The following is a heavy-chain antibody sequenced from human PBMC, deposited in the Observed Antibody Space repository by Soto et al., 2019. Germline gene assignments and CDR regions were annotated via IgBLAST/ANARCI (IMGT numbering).Heavy chain of an antibody. J-gene: IGHJ4*02. Sequence: EVQLVESGGGLVQPGGSLRLSCAASGFTFSSFWMTWVRQAPGKWLEWVANIKEDGSEKKYVDSVKVRFTISRDNAKKSLYLQMNSLRVEDTAVYYCARDRDSSGYGFFDYWGQGTLVTVSS. CDR3: ARDRDSSGYGFFDY. V-gene: IGHV3-7*01. CDR1: GFTFSSFW. CDR2: IKEDGSEK. D-gene: IGHD3-22*01.